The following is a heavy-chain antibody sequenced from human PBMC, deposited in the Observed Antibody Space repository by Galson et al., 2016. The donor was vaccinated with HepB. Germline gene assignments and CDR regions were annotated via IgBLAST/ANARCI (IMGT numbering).Heavy chain of an antibody. J-gene: IGHJ4*02. CDR1: GFAFSIYA. CDR3: AKDGGPEYGGSSRAPYYCDY. Sequence: SLRLSCAVSGFAFSIYAMSWVRQAPGKGLEWVSAISSSGDRVYYAYSVKGRFTISRDNSKNTLYLQMNSLRAEDAAVYYCAKDGGPEYGGSSRAPYYCDYWGRGTQVTVSS. D-gene: IGHD6-6*01. V-gene: IGHV3-23*01. CDR2: ISSSGDRV.